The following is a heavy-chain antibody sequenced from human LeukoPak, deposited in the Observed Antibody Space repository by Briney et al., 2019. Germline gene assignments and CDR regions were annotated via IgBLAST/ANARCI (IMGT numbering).Heavy chain of an antibody. V-gene: IGHV3-23*01. CDR2: MGGSGPT. CDR3: AKDPPKKIPNCHGGGQVDY. D-gene: IGHD1-1*01. CDR1: GFTFNNYA. Sequence: GGSLRLSCAASGFTFNNYAMSWVRQAPGKGLEWVSSMGGSGPTYSADSVKGRFTISRHNPRSTLYLQMDGLRADDTAVYYCAKDPPKKIPNCHGGGQVDYWGQGALVTVSS. J-gene: IGHJ4*02.